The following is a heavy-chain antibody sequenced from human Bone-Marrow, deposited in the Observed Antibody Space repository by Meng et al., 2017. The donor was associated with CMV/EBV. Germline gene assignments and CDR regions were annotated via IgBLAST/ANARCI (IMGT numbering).Heavy chain of an antibody. V-gene: IGHV1-69*02. Sequence: SVKVSCKASGGTFSSYTISWVRQAPGQGLEWMGRIIPILGIANYAQKFQGRVTITADKSTSTAYMELSSLRSEDTAVYYCARVNRWELNDGNWCDPCGQGTLVTVSS. J-gene: IGHJ5*02. D-gene: IGHD1-26*01. CDR1: GGTFSSYT. CDR2: IIPILGIA. CDR3: ARVNRWELNDGNWCDP.